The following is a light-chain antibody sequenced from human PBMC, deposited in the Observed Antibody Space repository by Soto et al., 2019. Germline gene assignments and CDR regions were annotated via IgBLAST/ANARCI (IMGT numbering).Light chain of an antibody. Sequence: DMPVTQSPFTLAASVGHRVTLSCRASQSISSWLAWYQQKPGKAPPILIYKASTLKSGVPSRFSGSGSGTDFTLTISSLQPEDFATYYCLQDYNHPTLGQGTKVDIK. V-gene: IGKV1-5*03. CDR1: QSISSW. CDR3: LQDYNHPT. CDR2: KAS. J-gene: IGKJ1*01.